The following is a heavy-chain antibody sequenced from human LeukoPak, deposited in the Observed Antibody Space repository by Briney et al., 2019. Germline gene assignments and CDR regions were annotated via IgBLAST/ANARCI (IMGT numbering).Heavy chain of an antibody. V-gene: IGHV3-21*04. CDR3: AKGGAWQQLVLWFDP. J-gene: IGHJ5*02. D-gene: IGHD6-13*01. Sequence: GGSLRLSCAASGFTFSSYSMNWVRQAPGKGLEWVSSISSSSSYIYYADSVKGRFTISRDNAKNSLYLQMNSLRAEDTAVYYCAKGGAWQQLVLWFDPWGQGTLVTVSS. CDR1: GFTFSSYS. CDR2: ISSSSSYI.